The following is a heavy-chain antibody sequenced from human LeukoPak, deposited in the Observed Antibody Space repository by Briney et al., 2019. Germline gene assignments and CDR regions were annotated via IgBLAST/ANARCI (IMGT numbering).Heavy chain of an antibody. Sequence: PSETLSLTCTVSGGSITTHTYYWAWIRQPPGKGLEWIGGVHYTGNTYSNTSFKSRVTMSVDTSKNQFSLNLSSVTAADTAVYYCARQSSVWYFDYWGQGILVTVSS. J-gene: IGHJ4*02. CDR3: ARQSSVWYFDY. V-gene: IGHV4-39*01. CDR2: VHYTGNT. CDR1: GGSITTHTYY. D-gene: IGHD6-19*01.